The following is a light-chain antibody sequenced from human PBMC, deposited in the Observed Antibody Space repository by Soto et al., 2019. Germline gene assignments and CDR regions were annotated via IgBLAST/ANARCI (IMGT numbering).Light chain of an antibody. Sequence: ETVMTQSPASLSRSSGERATLSCRASQSIASNIAWYQLKPGQSPRLLIYGASTRATDIPARFSGSGSGTEFTLSISSLQSEDFAFYFCQQYNSWPLTFGQGTKVDIK. CDR3: QQYNSWPLT. CDR2: GAS. CDR1: QSIASN. V-gene: IGKV3-15*01. J-gene: IGKJ1*01.